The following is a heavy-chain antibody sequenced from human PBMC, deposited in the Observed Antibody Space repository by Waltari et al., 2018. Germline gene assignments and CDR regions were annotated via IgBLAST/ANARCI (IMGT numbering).Heavy chain of an antibody. V-gene: IGHV4-34*01. J-gene: IGHJ4*02. CDR2: SNHTGST. CDR3: ARVLSPVRGAAVDY. D-gene: IGHD3-10*01. Sequence: QVQLQHWGAGLLKPSETLSLPCAVYGGTFSGYYWCWIVQPPGKGLEWIGESNHTGSTNYNPSLMSRVTMSVDTSKTHFSLKLNSVTAADTAVYYCARVLSPVRGAAVDYWGQGTLVTVSS. CDR1: GGTFSGYY.